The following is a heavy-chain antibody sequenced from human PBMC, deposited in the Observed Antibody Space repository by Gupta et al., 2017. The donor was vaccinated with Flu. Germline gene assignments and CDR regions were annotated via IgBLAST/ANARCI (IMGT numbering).Heavy chain of an antibody. CDR3: TRDQWYSGSY. V-gene: IGHV3-49*03. J-gene: IGHJ4*02. D-gene: IGHD1-26*01. CDR1: GFTFGDYG. CDR2: IRSKTYGGTT. Sequence: EVQLVESGGGLVQPGRSLRLSCTTSGFTFGDYGMSWFRQATGKGLEWIGFIRSKTYGGTTEYAASVKGRFTFSRDDSKSIAYLQMNSLKTEDTAVYYCTRDQWYSGSYWGQGTLVTVSS.